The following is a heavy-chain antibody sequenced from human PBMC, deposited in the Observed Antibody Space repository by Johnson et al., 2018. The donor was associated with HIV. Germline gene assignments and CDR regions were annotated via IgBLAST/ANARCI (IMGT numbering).Heavy chain of an antibody. J-gene: IGHJ3*02. V-gene: IGHV3-43D*03. Sequence: EVQLVESGGVVVQPGGSLRLSCAASGFTFDDYAMHWVRQPPGKGLEWVSLISWDGGSTYYGDSVKGRFTISRDNSKNSLYLQMNSLRAEDTALYYCAKGGYSGGYFGFDIWGQGTLVTVSS. CDR2: ISWDGGST. D-gene: IGHD1-26*01. CDR3: AKGGYSGGYFGFDI. CDR1: GFTFDDYA.